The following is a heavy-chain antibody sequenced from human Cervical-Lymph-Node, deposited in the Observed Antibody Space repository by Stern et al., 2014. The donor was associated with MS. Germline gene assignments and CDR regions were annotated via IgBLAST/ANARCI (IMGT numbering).Heavy chain of an antibody. CDR3: AREVGGYSNYFDY. CDR2: IGFDGSKK. CDR1: GFTFRDFV. D-gene: IGHD5-18*01. V-gene: IGHV3-33*01. J-gene: IGHJ4*02. Sequence: VQLVESGGGVVQPGRSLRLSCAASGFTFRDFVMHWVRQAPGKGLEWVALIGFDGSKKYYAVSVKCRFTISRYNSKNTLYLQMTSLRAEDTAIYSCAREVGGYSNYFDYWGQGTLVTVS.